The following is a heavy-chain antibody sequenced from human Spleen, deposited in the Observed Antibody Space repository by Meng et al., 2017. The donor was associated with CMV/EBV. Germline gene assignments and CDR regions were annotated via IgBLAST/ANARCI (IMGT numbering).Heavy chain of an antibody. Sequence: LEEAGPGLVNPSQTLSPTCTFSGGSISSGDYYWSWIRQPPWKGLEWIGYIYYSGSTYYNPSLKSRVTISVDTSKNQFSLKLSSVTAADTAVYYCAREHVLLWFGRGWFDPWGQGTLVTVSS. D-gene: IGHD3-10*01. CDR2: IYYSGST. CDR3: AREHVLLWFGRGWFDP. V-gene: IGHV4-30-4*08. J-gene: IGHJ5*02. CDR1: GGSISSGDYY.